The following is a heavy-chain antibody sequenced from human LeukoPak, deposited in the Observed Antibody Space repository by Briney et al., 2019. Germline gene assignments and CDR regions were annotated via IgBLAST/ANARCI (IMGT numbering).Heavy chain of an antibody. CDR3: AREAILTGYTYFDY. CDR2: ISSSSNYI. J-gene: IGHJ4*02. D-gene: IGHD3-9*01. V-gene: IGHV3-21*01. Sequence: GGSLRLSRAASGFTFSSYTMNWVRQAPGKGLEWVSSISSSSNYIYHADSVKGRFTISRDNAQNSLFLQMNSLRAEDTAVYYCAREAILTGYTYFDYWGQGTLVTVSS. CDR1: GFTFSSYT.